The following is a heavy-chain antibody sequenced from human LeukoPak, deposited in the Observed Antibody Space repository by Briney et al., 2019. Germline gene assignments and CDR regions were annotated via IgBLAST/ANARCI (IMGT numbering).Heavy chain of an antibody. D-gene: IGHD2-2*01. V-gene: IGHV3-66*01. Sequence: GGSLRLSCAASGFTVSSNYMSWVRQAPGKGLEWVSVIYSGGNTFYADSVKGRFTISRDNSKNTLSLQMNSLSAEDTAVYYCAGESLSRGGAFDIWGQGTMVTVSS. J-gene: IGHJ3*02. CDR1: GFTVSSNY. CDR3: AGESLSRGGAFDI. CDR2: IYSGGNT.